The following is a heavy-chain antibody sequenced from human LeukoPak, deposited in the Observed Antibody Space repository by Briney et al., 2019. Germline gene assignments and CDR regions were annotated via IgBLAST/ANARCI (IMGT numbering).Heavy chain of an antibody. Sequence: APVKVSCKASGYTFTSYHVHWVRQSPGQGLEWMGIIGPSGGSTSYTQKLQGRVTMTRDTSTSTVYMELTSLRSEDTAVYYCARDSSNWSFDYWGQGTLVPVSS. J-gene: IGHJ4*02. CDR3: ARDSSNWSFDY. CDR2: IGPSGGST. V-gene: IGHV1-46*01. D-gene: IGHD6-13*01. CDR1: GYTFTSYH.